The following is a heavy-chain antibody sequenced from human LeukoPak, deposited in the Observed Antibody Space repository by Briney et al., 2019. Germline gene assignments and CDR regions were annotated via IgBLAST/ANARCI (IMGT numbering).Heavy chain of an antibody. J-gene: IGHJ4*02. V-gene: IGHV4-59*01. CDR2: IYYSGST. CDR3: ARDGASWLTGGFDY. CDR1: GGSISSYY. D-gene: IGHD1-20*01. Sequence: PSETLSLTCTVSGGSISSYYWSWIRQPPGKGLEWTGYIYYSGSTNYNPSLKSRVTISVDTSKNQFSLKLSSVTAADTAVYYCARDGASWLTGGFDYWGQGTLVTVSS.